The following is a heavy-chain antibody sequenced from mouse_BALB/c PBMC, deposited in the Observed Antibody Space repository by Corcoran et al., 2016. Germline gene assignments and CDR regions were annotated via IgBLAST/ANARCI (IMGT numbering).Heavy chain of an antibody. D-gene: IGHD4-1*01. V-gene: IGHV9-1*02. J-gene: IGHJ1*01. CDR2: INTYTGEP. CDR3: ARSGNWDWYFDV. CDR1: GYTFTNYG. Sequence: QIQLVQSGPELKKPGETVKISCKASGYTFTNYGMNWVKQAPGKGLKWMGWINTYTGEPTYADDFKGRFAFSLETSASTAYLQINNLKNEDMATYFCARSGNWDWYFDVWGAGTTATVSS.